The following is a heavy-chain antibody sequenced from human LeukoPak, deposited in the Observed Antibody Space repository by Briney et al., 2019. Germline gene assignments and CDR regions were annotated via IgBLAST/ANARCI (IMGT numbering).Heavy chain of an antibody. Sequence: GASVKVSCKASGYTFTSYGISWVRQAPGQGLEWMGWISAYNGNTNYAQKLQGRVTMTTDTSTSTAYMELRSLRSDDTAVYYCARDLRTMVRGVDMDVWGKGTTVTISS. J-gene: IGHJ6*03. D-gene: IGHD3-10*01. CDR1: GYTFTSYG. CDR2: ISAYNGNT. CDR3: ARDLRTMVRGVDMDV. V-gene: IGHV1-18*01.